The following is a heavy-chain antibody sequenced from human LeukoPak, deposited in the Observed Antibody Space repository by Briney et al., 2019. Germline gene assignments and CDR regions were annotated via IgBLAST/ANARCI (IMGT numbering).Heavy chain of an antibody. CDR1: GGSISSSSYY. CDR2: IYYSGST. J-gene: IGHJ4*02. Sequence: PSETLSLTCTVSGGSISSSSYYCGWIRQPPGKGLEWIGSIYYSGSTYYNPSLKSRVTMSVDTSKNQFSLRLSSVTAADTAVYYCARGGPDYYGSGSDDAVFDYWGQGTLVTVSS. V-gene: IGHV4-39*07. D-gene: IGHD3-10*01. CDR3: ARGGPDYYGSGSDDAVFDY.